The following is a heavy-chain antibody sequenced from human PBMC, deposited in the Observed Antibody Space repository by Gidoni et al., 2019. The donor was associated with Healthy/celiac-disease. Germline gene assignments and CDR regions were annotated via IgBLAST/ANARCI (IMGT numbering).Heavy chain of an antibody. Sequence: EVQLVESGGGLVQPGRSLRLSCPASGFPFGDYAMSWVRQAPGKGLEWVGFIRSKAYGGTTEYAASVKGRFTISRDDSKSIAYLQMNSLKTEDTAVYYCTREFPDTAMVVYFDYWGQGTLVTVSS. D-gene: IGHD5-18*01. CDR2: IRSKAYGGTT. CDR1: GFPFGDYA. V-gene: IGHV3-49*04. CDR3: TREFPDTAMVVYFDY. J-gene: IGHJ4*02.